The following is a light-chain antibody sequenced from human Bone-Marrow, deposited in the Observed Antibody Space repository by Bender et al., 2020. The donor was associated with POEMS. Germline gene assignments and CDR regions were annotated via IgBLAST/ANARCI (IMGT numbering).Light chain of an antibody. CDR3: ATWDTSLSAGV. CDR2: EVS. V-gene: IGLV2-23*02. J-gene: IGLJ3*02. CDR1: SSDVGGYSL. Sequence: QSALTQPASVSGSPGQSITISCTGTSSDVGGYSLVSWYQQHPGKAPKLMLSEVSKRPSGVSDRISGSKSGNTASLTISGLQTGDEADYYCATWDTSLSAGVFGGGTKLTVL.